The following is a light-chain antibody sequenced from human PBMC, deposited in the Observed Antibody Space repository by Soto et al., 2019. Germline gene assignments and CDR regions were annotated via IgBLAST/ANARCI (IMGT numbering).Light chain of an antibody. J-gene: IGKJ1*01. V-gene: IGKV1-5*01. CDR3: QQYNSYDMWS. Sequence: DIQMTQSPSTLSASVGDRVTITCRASQSISSWLAWYQQKPGKAPNLLIYGASSLESGVPSRFSGSGSGTEFTLTISSLQPDDFATYYCQQYNSYDMWSFGQGTKVELK. CDR1: QSISSW. CDR2: GAS.